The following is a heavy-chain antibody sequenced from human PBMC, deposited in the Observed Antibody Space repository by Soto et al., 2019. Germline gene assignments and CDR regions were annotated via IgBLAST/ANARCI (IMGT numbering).Heavy chain of an antibody. J-gene: IGHJ3*02. D-gene: IGHD3-22*01. CDR3: ARAVTMIVVVITTGAFDI. CDR2: IIPIFGTA. V-gene: IGHV1-69*13. CDR1: GGTFSSYA. Sequence: SVKVSCKASGGTFSSYAISWVRQAPGQGLEWMGGIIPIFGTANYAQKFQGRVTITADESTSTAYMELSSLRSEDTAVYYCARAVTMIVVVITTGAFDIWGQGTIVTV.